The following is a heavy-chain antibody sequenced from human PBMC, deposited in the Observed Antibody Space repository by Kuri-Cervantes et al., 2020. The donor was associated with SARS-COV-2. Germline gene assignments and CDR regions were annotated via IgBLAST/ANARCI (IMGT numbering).Heavy chain of an antibody. D-gene: IGHD3-10*01. V-gene: IGHV3-48*04. Sequence: GESLKISCAASGFTFSSYSMNWVRQAPGKGLEWVSYISSSSSTIYYADSVKGRFTISRDNSKNSLYLQMNSLRAEDTAVYYCARDQGGYYGSGSFDYWGQGTLVTGSS. CDR1: GFTFSSYS. CDR2: ISSSSSTI. CDR3: ARDQGGYYGSGSFDY. J-gene: IGHJ4*02.